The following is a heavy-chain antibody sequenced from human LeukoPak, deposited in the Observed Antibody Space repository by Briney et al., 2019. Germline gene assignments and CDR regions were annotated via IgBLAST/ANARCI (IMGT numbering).Heavy chain of an antibody. Sequence: SETLSLTCTVSGGSISSYYWSRIRQPPGKGLEWIGYIYYSGSTNYNPSLKSRVTISVDTSKNQFSLKLSSVTAADTAVYYCARGRDSSGYYFWFDPWGQRTLVTVSS. V-gene: IGHV4-59*12. CDR1: GGSISSYY. D-gene: IGHD3-22*01. CDR2: IYYSGST. J-gene: IGHJ5*02. CDR3: ARGRDSSGYYFWFDP.